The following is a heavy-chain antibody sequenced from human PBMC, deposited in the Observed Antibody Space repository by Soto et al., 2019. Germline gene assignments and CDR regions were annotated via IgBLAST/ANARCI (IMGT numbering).Heavy chain of an antibody. Sequence: GGSLRLSCAASGFTFSSYGMHWVRQAPGKGLEWVAVISYDGSNKYYADSVKGRFTISRDNSKNTLYLQMNSLRAEDTAVYYCAKDLGLGVVPAAALDYWGQGTLVTVSS. J-gene: IGHJ4*02. CDR2: ISYDGSNK. CDR1: GFTFSSYG. D-gene: IGHD2-2*01. V-gene: IGHV3-30*18. CDR3: AKDLGLGVVPAAALDY.